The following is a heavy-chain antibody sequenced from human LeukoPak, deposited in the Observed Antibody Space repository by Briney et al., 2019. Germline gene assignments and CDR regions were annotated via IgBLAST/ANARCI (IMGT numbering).Heavy chain of an antibody. CDR3: ARSAGYYFDY. V-gene: IGHV4-59*01. J-gene: IGHJ4*02. D-gene: IGHD1-14*01. CDR1: GGSISSYY. CDR2: IYYSGST. Sequence: SETLSLTCTVSGGSISSYYWSWIRQPPGKGLEWIGYIYYSGSTNYYPSLKSRVTVSVDTSENQFPLKLSSVTAADTAVYYCARSAGYYFDYWGQGTLVTVSS.